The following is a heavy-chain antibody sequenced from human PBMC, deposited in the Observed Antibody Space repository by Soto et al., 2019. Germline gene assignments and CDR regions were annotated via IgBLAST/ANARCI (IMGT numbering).Heavy chain of an antibody. CDR3: ARGRSLGQLARRNWFDP. Sequence: ASVKVSCKASGYTFTSYDINWVRQATGQGLEWMGIVNPSGGSTSYAQKFQGRVTMTRDTSTSTVYMELSSLRSEDTAVYYCARGRSLGQLARRNWFDPWGQGTLVTVSS. CDR1: GYTFTSYD. J-gene: IGHJ5*02. V-gene: IGHV1-46*01. D-gene: IGHD6-6*01. CDR2: VNPSGGST.